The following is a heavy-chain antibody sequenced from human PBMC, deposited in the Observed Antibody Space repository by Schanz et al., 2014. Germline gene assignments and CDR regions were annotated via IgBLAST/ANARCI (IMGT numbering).Heavy chain of an antibody. Sequence: QVQLVQSGAEVKKPGASVKVSCKASGYTFTRSGISWVRQAPGQGLEWMGWIGGFDGNTNFAQKFQGRVTMTTDTSTSTVYMELRSLTSDDSAVYYCARDRDQWDGNYLDYWGQGTLVTVSS. D-gene: IGHD1-26*01. CDR2: IGGFDGNT. V-gene: IGHV1-18*01. J-gene: IGHJ4*02. CDR3: ARDRDQWDGNYLDY. CDR1: GYTFTRSG.